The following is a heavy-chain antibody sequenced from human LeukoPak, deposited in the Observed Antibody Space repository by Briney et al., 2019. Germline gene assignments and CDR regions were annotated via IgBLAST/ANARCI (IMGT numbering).Heavy chain of an antibody. CDR3: AKGYSYGFEYWYFDY. CDR1: GFTFSSYA. V-gene: IGHV3-23*01. D-gene: IGHD5-18*01. Sequence: RPGGSLRLSCAASGFTFSSYAMSWVRQAPGKGLEWVSAISGSGGSTYYADSVKGRFTISRDDSKNTLYLQMNSLRAEDTAVYYCAKGYSYGFEYWYFDYWGQGTLVTVSS. J-gene: IGHJ4*02. CDR2: ISGSGGST.